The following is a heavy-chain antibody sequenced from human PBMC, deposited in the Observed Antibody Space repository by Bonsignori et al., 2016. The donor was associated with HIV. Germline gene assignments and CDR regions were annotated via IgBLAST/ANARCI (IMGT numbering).Heavy chain of an antibody. CDR2: IYHSGST. CDR1: GGSISSGGYS. V-gene: IGHV4-30-2*01. CDR3: ARGLNYYDSSGYLTAAKYYFDY. Sequence: SETLSLTCAVSGGSISSGGYSWSWIRQPPGKGLEWIGYIYHSGSTYYNPSLKSRVTISVDRSKNQFSLKLNSVTAADTAVYYCARGLNYYDSSGYLTAAKYYFDYWGQGTLVTVSS. J-gene: IGHJ4*02. D-gene: IGHD3-22*01.